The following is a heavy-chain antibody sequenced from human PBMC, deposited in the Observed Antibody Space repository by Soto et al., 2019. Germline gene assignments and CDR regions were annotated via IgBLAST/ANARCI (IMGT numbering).Heavy chain of an antibody. V-gene: IGHV5-51*01. CDR1: GYSFTNYW. J-gene: IGHJ6*02. CDR3: ARQAASYYYYAMDV. Sequence: GESLKISCKGFGYSFTNYWMGWVRQMPGKGLEWMGIIWPDDSDTKYSPSFQGQVTISVDKSINTAYLQWSSLKASDTAMYYCARQAASYYYYAMDVWGQGTTVTVSS. CDR2: IWPDDSDT.